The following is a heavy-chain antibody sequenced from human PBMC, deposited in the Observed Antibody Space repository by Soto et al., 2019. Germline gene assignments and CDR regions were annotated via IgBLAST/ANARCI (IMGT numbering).Heavy chain of an antibody. CDR3: RREMASPVAWYFDR. V-gene: IGHV4-59*01. D-gene: IGHD2-15*01. CDR1: VGSISNYY. Sequence: LSLTCNVSVGSISNYYWNWIRRPPGKGLEWIGYIYYRGSTKYNPSLKSRGTISADKSRNQFSLKLTSVTDADTAVYYCRREMASPVAWYFDRWGRGTLVTVS. CDR2: IYYRGST. J-gene: IGHJ2*01.